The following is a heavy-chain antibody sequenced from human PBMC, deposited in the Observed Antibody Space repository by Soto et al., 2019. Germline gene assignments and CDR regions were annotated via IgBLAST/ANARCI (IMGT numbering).Heavy chain of an antibody. V-gene: IGHV1-3*04. Sequence: ASVKVSCKASGYTFTNYAIHWVLQATGQRLEWMGWINTGKGNTKYSQKFQGRVTITRDTSASTAYMELSSLRSEDTAMYYCARAGDDCSAANCYVIDYWGQGTLVTVSS. CDR1: GYTFTNYA. CDR2: INTGKGNT. D-gene: IGHD2-2*01. CDR3: ARAGDDCSAANCYVIDY. J-gene: IGHJ4*02.